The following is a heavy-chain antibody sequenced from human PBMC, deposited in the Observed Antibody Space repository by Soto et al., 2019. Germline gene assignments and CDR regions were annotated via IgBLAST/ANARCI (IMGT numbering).Heavy chain of an antibody. D-gene: IGHD3-10*01. Sequence: QVQLVQSGAEVKKPGSSVKVSCKASGGTFSSYTISWVRQAPGQGLEWMGRIIPILRIANYAQKFQGRVTITADKSTSTAYMEVSSLRSEDTAVYYCARTYGSGSRYTDYWGQGTLVTVSS. CDR1: GGTFSSYT. J-gene: IGHJ4*02. V-gene: IGHV1-69*02. CDR3: ARTYGSGSRYTDY. CDR2: IIPILRIA.